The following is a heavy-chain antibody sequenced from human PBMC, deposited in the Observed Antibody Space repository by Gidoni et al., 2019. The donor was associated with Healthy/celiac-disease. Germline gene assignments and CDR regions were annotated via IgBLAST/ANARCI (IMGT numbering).Heavy chain of an antibody. J-gene: IGHJ3*02. V-gene: IGHV6-1*01. CDR2: TYYRSKWYN. CDR1: EDSAPSNSAA. Sequence: QVQLQQSGPGLVKPSPTLSLTCAISEDSAPSNSAAWNWIRQSPSRGLEWLVRTYYRSKWYNDYAVSVKSRITINPDTSKNQFSLQLDSVTPEDTAVYYCARDRRELGAFDIWGQGTMVTVSS. CDR3: ARDRRELGAFDI. D-gene: IGHD1-7*01.